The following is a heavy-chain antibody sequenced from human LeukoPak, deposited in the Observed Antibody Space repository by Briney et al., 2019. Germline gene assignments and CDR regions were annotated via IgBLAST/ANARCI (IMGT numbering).Heavy chain of an antibody. CDR3: ARENRAYYYGSGGYYNDFDY. CDR1: GYTFTSYA. Sequence: EASVKVSCKASGYTFTSYAMNWVRQAPGQGLEWMGWINTNTGNPTYAQGFTGRFIFSLDTSVSTAYLQISSLKAEDTAVYYCARENRAYYYGSGGYYNDFDYWGQGTLVTVSS. D-gene: IGHD3-10*01. CDR2: INTNTGNP. J-gene: IGHJ4*02. V-gene: IGHV7-4-1*02.